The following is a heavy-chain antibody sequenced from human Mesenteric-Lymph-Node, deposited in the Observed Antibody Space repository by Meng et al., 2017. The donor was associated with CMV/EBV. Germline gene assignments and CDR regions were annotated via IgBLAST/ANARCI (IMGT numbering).Heavy chain of an antibody. CDR1: GGSISSSTYS. Sequence: SETLSLTCTVSGGSISSSTYSWGWIRQPPGKGLEWIGSIYYSGSTYYNPSLKSRVTISVDTSKNQFSLKLSSVTAADTAVYYCARGRGRNLYNWFDPWGQGTLVTVSS. CDR3: ARGRGRNLYNWFDP. J-gene: IGHJ5*02. CDR2: IYYSGST. V-gene: IGHV4-39*07. D-gene: IGHD1-14*01.